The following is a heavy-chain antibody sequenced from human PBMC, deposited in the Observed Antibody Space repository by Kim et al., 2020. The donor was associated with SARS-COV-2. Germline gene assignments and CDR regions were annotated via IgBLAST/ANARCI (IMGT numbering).Heavy chain of an antibody. V-gene: IGHV3-66*01. D-gene: IGHD3-22*01. CDR1: GFNVRNTY. J-gene: IGHJ4*02. Sequence: GGSLRLSCAASGFNVRNTYLSWVRQAPGKGLEWVSLIYSDGRTFYADSVKDRFTVSKDNSRDTLYLQMNSLAAADTAVYYCARAGYYDSSGYYFDFPFDVWGKGTLVSVSS. CDR3: ARAGYYDSSGYYFDFPFDV. CDR2: IYSDGRT.